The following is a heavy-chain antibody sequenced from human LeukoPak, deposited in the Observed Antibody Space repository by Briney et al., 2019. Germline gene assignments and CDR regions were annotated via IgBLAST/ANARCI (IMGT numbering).Heavy chain of an antibody. J-gene: IGHJ6*02. Sequence: ASVKVSCKASGYTFTGCYMHWVRQAPGQGLEWMGWINPNSGGTNYAQKFQGRVTMTRDTSISTAYMELNRLRSDDTAVYYCARDVQQLANYYYYGLDVWGQGTTVTVSS. D-gene: IGHD6-13*01. CDR1: GYTFTGCY. V-gene: IGHV1-2*02. CDR2: INPNSGGT. CDR3: ARDVQQLANYYYYGLDV.